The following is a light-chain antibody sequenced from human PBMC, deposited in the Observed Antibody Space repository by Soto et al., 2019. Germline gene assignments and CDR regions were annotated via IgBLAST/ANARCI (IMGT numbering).Light chain of an antibody. CDR3: AAWDGRLDGRFV. CDR2: LND. CDR1: SSNIGTNS. J-gene: IGLJ1*01. Sequence: QSFLSHPPSASGTPGQRVTISCCGSSSNIGTNSVHWYKQLPGTAPKLLIYLNDQRPSGVPDRFSGSKSGTSASLAISGLRSEDEADYFCAAWDGRLDGRFVFGAGTKVTVL. V-gene: IGLV1-47*02.